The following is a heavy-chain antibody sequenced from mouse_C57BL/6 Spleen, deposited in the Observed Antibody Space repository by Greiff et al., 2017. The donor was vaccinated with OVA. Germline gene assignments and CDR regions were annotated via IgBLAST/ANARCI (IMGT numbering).Heavy chain of an antibody. V-gene: IGHV1-5*01. D-gene: IGHD1-1*01. CDR1: GYTFTSYW. Sequence: EVQLQQSGTVLARPGASVKMSCKTSGYTFTSYWMHWVKQRPGQGLEWIGAIYPGNSDTSYNQKFKGKAKLTAVTSASTAYMELSSLTNEDSAVYYGTATTVVAGDYWGQGTTLTVSS. CDR3: TATTVVAGDY. J-gene: IGHJ2*01. CDR2: IYPGNSDT.